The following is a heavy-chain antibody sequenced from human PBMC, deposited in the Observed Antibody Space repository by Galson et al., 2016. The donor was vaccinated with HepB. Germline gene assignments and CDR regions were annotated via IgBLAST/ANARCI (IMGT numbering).Heavy chain of an antibody. CDR2: VYHSGST. CDR1: GGSINSNNW. Sequence: SETLSLTCGVSGGSINSNNWWIWVRQPPGKGLEWIGEVYHSGSTTYNPSLQSRVTASVDNSKDQFSLTLTSVTAADTAVYYCARDQGYYGSSGYRNNYFYYWGQGILVTVSS. D-gene: IGHD3-22*01. CDR3: ARDQGYYGSSGYRNNYFYY. J-gene: IGHJ4*02. V-gene: IGHV4-4*02.